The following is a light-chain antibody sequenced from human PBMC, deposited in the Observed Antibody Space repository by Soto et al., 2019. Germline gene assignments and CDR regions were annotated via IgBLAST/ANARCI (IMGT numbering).Light chain of an antibody. CDR2: DAS. Sequence: DIQMTQSPSSLSASIGDRVSFTCQASQDISKFLNWYQHKPGQAPSLLIYDASKSQFGVPSRFSGSGSGKDFTFPISSLQPEDNATYYCQKYENRPYTFGPGTKV. J-gene: IGKJ3*01. V-gene: IGKV1-33*01. CDR1: QDISKF. CDR3: QKYENRPYT.